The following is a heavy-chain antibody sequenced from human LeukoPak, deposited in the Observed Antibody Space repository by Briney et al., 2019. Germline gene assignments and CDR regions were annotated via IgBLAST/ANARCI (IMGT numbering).Heavy chain of an antibody. J-gene: IGHJ4*02. CDR3: ARDFRSGLSGSKCVY. V-gene: IGHV3-21*01. CDR1: GLTFSSYR. CDR2: ISSSSSYI. Sequence: GGSLRLSCAASGLTFSSYRMNWVRQAPGKGLEWVSSISSSSSYIYYADSVKGRFTISRDNARNSLYLQMNSLRAEDTAVYYCARDFRSGLSGSKCVYWGQGTLVTVSS. D-gene: IGHD3-22*01.